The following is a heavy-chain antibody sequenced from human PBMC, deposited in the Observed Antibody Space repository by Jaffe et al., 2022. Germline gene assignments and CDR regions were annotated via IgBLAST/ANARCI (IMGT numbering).Heavy chain of an antibody. CDR1: GFTFRNYE. J-gene: IGHJ3*02. Sequence: EVQLVESGGGLVQPGGSLRLSCAASGFTFRNYEMNWVRQAPGKGLEWVSYITFGATTIYYADSVKGRFTISRDDAKNSLYLQMNSLTAEDTAVYYCARDSNSYRGGVTLDIWGQGTIVTVSS. V-gene: IGHV3-48*03. CDR3: ARDSNSYRGGVTLDI. CDR2: ITFGATTI. D-gene: IGHD3-16*02.